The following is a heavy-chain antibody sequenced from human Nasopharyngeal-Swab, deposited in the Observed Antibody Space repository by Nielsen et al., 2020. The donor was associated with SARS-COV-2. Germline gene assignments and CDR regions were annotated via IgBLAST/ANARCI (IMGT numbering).Heavy chain of an antibody. Sequence: SETLSLTCTVSGGSISSGSYYWSWIRQPAGKGLEWIGRIYTSGSTNYNPSLKSRVTISVDTSKNQFSLKLSSVTAADTAVYYCARDMVDDYGDAGPSYYYYGMDVWGQGTTVTVSS. V-gene: IGHV4-61*02. CDR3: ARDMVDDYGDAGPSYYYYGMDV. CDR2: IYTSGST. J-gene: IGHJ6*02. D-gene: IGHD4-17*01. CDR1: GGSISSGSYY.